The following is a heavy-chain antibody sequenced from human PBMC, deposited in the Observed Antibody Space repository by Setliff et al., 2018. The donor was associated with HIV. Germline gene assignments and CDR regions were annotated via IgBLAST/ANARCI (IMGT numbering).Heavy chain of an antibody. D-gene: IGHD3-22*01. Sequence: GGSLRLSCAASGFTFSSYTMNWVRQAPGKGLDWVSYISSSGSTIYYADSVKGRFTVYRDNTKNSLYLQMNILRTEDTAVYYCATKYYDSSGQPSDALDIWGQGTVVTVSS. CDR1: GFTFSSYT. CDR3: ATKYYDSSGQPSDALDI. J-gene: IGHJ3*02. V-gene: IGHV3-48*04. CDR2: ISSSGSTI.